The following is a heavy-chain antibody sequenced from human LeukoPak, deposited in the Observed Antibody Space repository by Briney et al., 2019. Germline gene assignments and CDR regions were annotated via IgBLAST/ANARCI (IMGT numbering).Heavy chain of an antibody. V-gene: IGHV4-38-2*01. Sequence: SETLSLTCAVSGYSISSGYYWGWIRQPPGKGLEWIGSIYHSGSTYYNPSLKSRVTISVDTSKNQFSLRLSSVTAADTAVYYCARHAIDIVVVPAASNWFDPWGQGTLVTVSS. CDR2: IYHSGST. CDR1: GYSISSGYY. J-gene: IGHJ5*02. CDR3: ARHAIDIVVVPAASNWFDP. D-gene: IGHD2-2*01.